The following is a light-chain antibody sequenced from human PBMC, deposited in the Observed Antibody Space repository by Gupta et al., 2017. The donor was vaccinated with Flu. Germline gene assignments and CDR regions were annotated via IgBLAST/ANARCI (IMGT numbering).Light chain of an antibody. CDR3: QAWDKDTAI. CDR2: QDF. J-gene: IGLJ2*01. Sequence: SPGQSVTITCSEDRLQQKYVSWFQQRPGQSPFLVIYQDFQRPSGIPARFSGSNSGNTASLTITETQTMDEADFYCQAWDKDTAIFGGGTKLTVL. CDR1: RLQQKY. V-gene: IGLV3-1*01.